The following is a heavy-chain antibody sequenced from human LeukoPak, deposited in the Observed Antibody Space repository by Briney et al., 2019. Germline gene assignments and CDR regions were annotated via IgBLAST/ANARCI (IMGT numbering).Heavy chain of an antibody. J-gene: IGHJ4*02. V-gene: IGHV3-15*01. CDR2: IKSKTDGGTT. D-gene: IGHD3-10*01. CDR1: GFTFSSYG. CDR3: TTDTYYYGSGSYWDV. Sequence: PGGSLRLSCAASGFTFSSYGMSWVRQAPGKGLEWVGRIKSKTDGGTTDYAAPVKGRFTISRDDSKNTLYLQMNSLKTEDTAVYYCTTDTYYYGSGSYWDVWGQGTLVTVSS.